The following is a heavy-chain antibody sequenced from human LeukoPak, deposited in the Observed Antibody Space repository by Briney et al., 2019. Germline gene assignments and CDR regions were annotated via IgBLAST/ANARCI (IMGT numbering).Heavy chain of an antibody. CDR1: GYTFTGYY. Sequence: APVKVSCKASGYTFTGYYMHWVRQAPGQGLEWMGWINPNSGGTNYAQKFQGWVTMTRDTSISTAYMELSRLRSDDTAVYYCARALYGDFPFDAFDIWGQGTMVTVSS. J-gene: IGHJ3*02. D-gene: IGHD4-17*01. CDR2: INPNSGGT. CDR3: ARALYGDFPFDAFDI. V-gene: IGHV1-2*04.